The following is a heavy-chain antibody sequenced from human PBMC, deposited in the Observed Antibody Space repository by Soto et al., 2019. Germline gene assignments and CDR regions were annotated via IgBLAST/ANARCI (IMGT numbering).Heavy chain of an antibody. V-gene: IGHV4-30-2*01. CDR1: GGSISSGGYS. CDR2: IYHSGST. CDR3: ARAPNIAGLYYFDY. J-gene: IGHJ4*02. Sequence: PSETLSLTCAVSGGSISSGGYSWSWIRQPPGEGLEWIGYIYHSGSTYYNPSLKSRVTISVDRSKNQFSLKLSSVTAADTAVYYCARAPNIAGLYYFDYWGQGTLVTVSS.